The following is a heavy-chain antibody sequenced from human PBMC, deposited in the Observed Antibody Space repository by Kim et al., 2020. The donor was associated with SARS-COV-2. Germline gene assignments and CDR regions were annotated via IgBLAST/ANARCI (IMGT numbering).Heavy chain of an antibody. V-gene: IGHV1-2*06. CDR3: ARFLRYNWNYVGED. J-gene: IGHJ4*02. CDR1: GYTFTGYY. Sequence: ASVKVSCKASGYTFTGYYMHWVRQAPGQGLEWMGRINPNSGGTNYAQKFQGRVTMTRDTSISTAYMELSRLRSDDTAVYYCARFLRYNWNYVGEDWGQGTLVTVSS. D-gene: IGHD1-7*01. CDR2: INPNSGGT.